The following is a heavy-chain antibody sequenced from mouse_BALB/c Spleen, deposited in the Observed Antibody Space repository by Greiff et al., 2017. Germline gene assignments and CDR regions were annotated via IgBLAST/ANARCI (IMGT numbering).Heavy chain of an antibody. CDR2: INPSNGGT. D-gene: IGHD2-1*01. J-gene: IGHJ3*01. CDR1: GYTFTSYY. Sequence: VQLQQSGAELVKPGASVKLSCKASGYTFTSYYMNWVKQRPGHGLEWIGEINPSNGGTNFNEKFKSKATLTVDKSSSTAYMQLSSLTSEDSAVYYCTRDGNSWFAYWGQGTLVTVSA. CDR3: TRDGNSWFAY. V-gene: IGHV1S81*02.